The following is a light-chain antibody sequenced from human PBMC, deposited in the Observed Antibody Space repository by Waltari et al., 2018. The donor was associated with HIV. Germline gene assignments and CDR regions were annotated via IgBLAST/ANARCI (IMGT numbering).Light chain of an antibody. CDR2: SVS. CDR1: SRSVGGDDY. V-gene: IGLV2-14*03. CDR3: SSYTSSTPYV. Sequence: SALTQPASVAASPGQSMTLSCPGTSRSVGGDDYVSWYQLYPGTAPKLMISSVSNRPSGVSNRFSGSKSGNTASLTISGLQAEDEADYYCSSYTSSTPYVFGTGTKVTVL. J-gene: IGLJ1*01.